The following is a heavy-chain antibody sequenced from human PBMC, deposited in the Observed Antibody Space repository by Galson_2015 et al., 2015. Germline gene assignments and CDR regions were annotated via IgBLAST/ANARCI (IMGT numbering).Heavy chain of an antibody. CDR2: IKQDGSEK. D-gene: IGHD6-13*01. J-gene: IGHJ5*02. CDR1: GFTFSSYG. CDR3: ARLVDSSPGRGWFDP. Sequence: SLRLSCAASGFTFSSYGMHWVRQAPGKGLEWVANIKQDGSEKYYVDSVKGRFTISRDNAKNSLYLQMNSLRAEDTAVYYCARLVDSSPGRGWFDPWGQGTLVTVSS. V-gene: IGHV3-7*05.